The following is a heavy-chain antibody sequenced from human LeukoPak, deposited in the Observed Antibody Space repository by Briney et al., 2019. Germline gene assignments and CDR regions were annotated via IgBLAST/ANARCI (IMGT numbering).Heavy chain of an antibody. Sequence: SETLSLTCTVSGASISSGGYSWSWIRQPPGKGLEWIGYIYHSGSTYYNPSLKSRVTISVDRSKNQFSLKLSSVTAADTAVYYCARGGDGDNDFDYWGQGTLVTVSS. CDR3: ARGGDGDNDFDY. CDR1: GASISSGGYS. D-gene: IGHD4-17*01. V-gene: IGHV4-30-2*01. CDR2: IYHSGST. J-gene: IGHJ4*02.